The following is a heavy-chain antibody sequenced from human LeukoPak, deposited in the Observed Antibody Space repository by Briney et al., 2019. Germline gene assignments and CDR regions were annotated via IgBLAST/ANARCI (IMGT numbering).Heavy chain of an antibody. Sequence: PGRSLGLSCAASRFTFSDYGMHWVRQAPGKGLEWVAVISYDGSNKYYAESVKGRFTVSRENSKKTLYLHMNTLRADDTAVYYCAKDATSWYEGPDYWGQGTLVTVSS. CDR2: ISYDGSNK. CDR3: AKDATSWYEGPDY. V-gene: IGHV3-30*18. J-gene: IGHJ4*02. CDR1: RFTFSDYG. D-gene: IGHD6-13*01.